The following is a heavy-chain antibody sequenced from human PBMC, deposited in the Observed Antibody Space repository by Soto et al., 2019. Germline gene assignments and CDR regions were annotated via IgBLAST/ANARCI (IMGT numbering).Heavy chain of an antibody. J-gene: IGHJ6*02. CDR1: GYTFTSYY. V-gene: IGHV1-46*01. CDR2: INPSGGST. D-gene: IGHD3-3*01. CDR3: ARAGSTIFGVVTTDVHGMDV. Sequence: ASVKVSCKASGYTFTSYYMHWVREAPGQGLEWMGIINPSGGSTSYAQKFQGRVTMTRDTSTSTVYMELSSLRSEDTAVYYCARAGSTIFGVVTTDVHGMDVWCQGPRVTVSS.